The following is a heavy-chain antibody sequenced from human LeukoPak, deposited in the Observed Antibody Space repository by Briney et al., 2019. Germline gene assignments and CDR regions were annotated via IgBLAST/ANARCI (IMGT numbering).Heavy chain of an antibody. CDR1: GDSVSSNSAA. CDR3: ARVSVIVGSTLEYYYYYMDV. Sequence: SQTLSLTCAISGDSVSSNSAAWNWIRQSPSRGLEWLGRTYYRSKWYNDYAVSVKSRITINPDTSKNQFSLQLNSVTPEDTAVYYCARVSVIVGSTLEYYYYYMDVWGQGTTVTVSS. D-gene: IGHD1-26*01. J-gene: IGHJ6*03. V-gene: IGHV6-1*01. CDR2: TYYRSKWYN.